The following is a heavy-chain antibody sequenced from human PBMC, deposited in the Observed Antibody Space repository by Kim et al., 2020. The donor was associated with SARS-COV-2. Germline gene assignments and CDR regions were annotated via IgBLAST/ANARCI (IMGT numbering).Heavy chain of an antibody. D-gene: IGHD6-13*01. Sequence: NPSLKSRVTISVDSSKNQFSLKLSSVTAADTAVYYCARSKAAAGRGLFDPWGQGTLVTVSS. CDR3: ARSKAAAGRGLFDP. J-gene: IGHJ5*02. V-gene: IGHV4-4*09.